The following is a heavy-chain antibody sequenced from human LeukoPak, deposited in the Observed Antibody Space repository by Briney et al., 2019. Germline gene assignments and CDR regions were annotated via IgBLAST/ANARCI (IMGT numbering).Heavy chain of an antibody. CDR2: ISGSGGST. D-gene: IGHD3-22*01. V-gene: IGHV3-23*01. CDR3: AKGPMIVVVNA. CDR1: GFTFSSYA. Sequence: GGSLRLSCAASGFTFSSYAMSWVRQAPGKGLEWVSAISGSGGSTYYADSVKGRFTIARDNSKNTLYLQMNSLRAEDTAVYYCAKGPMIVVVNAWGQGTLVTVSS. J-gene: IGHJ5*02.